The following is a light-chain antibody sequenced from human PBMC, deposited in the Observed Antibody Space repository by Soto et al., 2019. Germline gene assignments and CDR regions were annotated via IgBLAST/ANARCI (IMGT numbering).Light chain of an antibody. CDR2: DDS. CDR1: SSDVGGYNY. CDR3: SSYTSSSPYV. J-gene: IGLJ1*01. Sequence: QSALTQPASVSGSPGQSITISCTGTSSDVGGYNYVSWYQQHPGKAPKLMIYDDSNRPSGVSNRFSGSKSGNTASLTISGPQAEEEADYYCSSYTSSSPYVFGTGTKLTVL. V-gene: IGLV2-14*01.